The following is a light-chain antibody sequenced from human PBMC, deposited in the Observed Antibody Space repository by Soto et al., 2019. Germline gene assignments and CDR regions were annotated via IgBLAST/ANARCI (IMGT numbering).Light chain of an antibody. CDR2: GAS. Sequence: EVVMTQSPATLSVSPGERATLSCRASQSVRSNLAWYQQKPGQAPRLFIYGASTRATGIPARFSGSGSETEFTLTISSLQSEDFAVYFCQQYYNWPYTFGQGTKLEIK. CDR3: QQYYNWPYT. V-gene: IGKV3-15*01. J-gene: IGKJ2*01. CDR1: QSVRSN.